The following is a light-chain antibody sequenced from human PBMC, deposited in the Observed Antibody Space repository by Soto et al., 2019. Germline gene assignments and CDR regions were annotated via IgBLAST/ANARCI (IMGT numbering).Light chain of an antibody. CDR2: GAS. CDR3: PQYDAWPLT. J-gene: IGKJ3*01. CDR1: QSISSN. Sequence: EIVMTQSPATLSVYPGERASLSCRASQSISSNLAWYQQKPGQVKRLLIYGASTRATGIPARFSGSGSGTEFTLTSSSPQSEDFSVYDGPQYDAWPLTFGPGSKVDI. V-gene: IGKV3-15*01.